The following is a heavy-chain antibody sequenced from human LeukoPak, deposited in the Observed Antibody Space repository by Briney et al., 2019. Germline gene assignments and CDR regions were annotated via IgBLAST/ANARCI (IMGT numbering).Heavy chain of an antibody. V-gene: IGHV4-39*01. CDR1: GFTFSYYY. CDR2: IYYSGSS. CDR3: ARLYYYDSSGYSY. Sequence: GSLRLSCAASGFTFSYYYMSWIRQPPGKGLEWIGSIYYSGSSYYNPSLKSRVTISVDTSKNQFSLKLSSVTAADTAVYYCARLYYYDSSGYSYWGQGTLVTVSS. D-gene: IGHD3-22*01. J-gene: IGHJ4*02.